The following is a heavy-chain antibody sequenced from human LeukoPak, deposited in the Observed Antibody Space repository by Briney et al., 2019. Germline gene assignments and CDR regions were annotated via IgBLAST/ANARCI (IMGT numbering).Heavy chain of an antibody. V-gene: IGHV4-59*01. CDR2: IYYSGST. CDR1: GGSISSYY. D-gene: IGHD2-2*02. Sequence: SETLSLTCTVSGGSISSYYWSWIRQPPGKGLEWIGYIYYSGSTNYNPSLKSRVTISVDTSKNQFSLKLSSVTAADTAVYYCASRGYGYTYDYWGQGTLVTVSS. J-gene: IGHJ4*02. CDR3: ASRGYGYTYDY.